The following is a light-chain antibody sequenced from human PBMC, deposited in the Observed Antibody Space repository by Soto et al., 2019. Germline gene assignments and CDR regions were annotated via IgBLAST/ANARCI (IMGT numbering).Light chain of an antibody. J-gene: IGKJ4*01. CDR1: QSVSSY. V-gene: IGKV1-39*01. CDR2: DAS. Sequence: EIRLTQSPASLSASAGDRVTITCRASQSVSSYLNWYQQKPGKAPRLLIYDASTWATGVPSRFSGSGSGTEFTLTISSLQPEDFATYYCQQRYSRPATFGGGTKLEIK. CDR3: QQRYSRPAT.